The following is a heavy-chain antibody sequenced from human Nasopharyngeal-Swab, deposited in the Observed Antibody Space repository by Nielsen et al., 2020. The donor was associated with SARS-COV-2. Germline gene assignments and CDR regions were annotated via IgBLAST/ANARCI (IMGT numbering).Heavy chain of an antibody. V-gene: IGHV3-21*01. CDR3: ARDHLMTVTIPYYYYGMDV. J-gene: IGHJ6*02. D-gene: IGHD4-11*01. CDR1: GFTFSSYS. Sequence: GGSLRLSCAASGFTFSSYSMNWVRQAPGKGLEWVSAISGSGGSTYYADSVKGRFTISRDNAKNSLYLQMNSLRAEDTAVYYCARDHLMTVTIPYYYYGMDVWGQGTTVTVSS. CDR2: ISGSGGST.